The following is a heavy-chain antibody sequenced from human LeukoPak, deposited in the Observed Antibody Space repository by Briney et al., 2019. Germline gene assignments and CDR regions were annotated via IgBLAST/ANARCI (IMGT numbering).Heavy chain of an antibody. D-gene: IGHD2-15*01. Sequence: SVKVSCKASGGTFSSYAISRVRQAPGQGLEWMGRIIPILGIANYAQKFQGRVTITADKSTSTAYMELSSLRSEDTAVYYCAKGRGYCSGGSCYSGFDYWGQGTLVTVSS. CDR1: GGTFSSYA. J-gene: IGHJ4*02. V-gene: IGHV1-69*04. CDR2: IIPILGIA. CDR3: AKGRGYCSGGSCYSGFDY.